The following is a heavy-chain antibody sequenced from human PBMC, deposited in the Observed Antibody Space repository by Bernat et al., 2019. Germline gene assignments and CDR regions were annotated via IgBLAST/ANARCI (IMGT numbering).Heavy chain of an antibody. J-gene: IGHJ6*03. CDR1: GGTFSSYT. V-gene: IGHV1-69*02. CDR3: ARAPSYYYMDV. Sequence: QVQLVQSGAEVKKPGSSVKVSCKASGGTFSSYTISWVRQAPGQGLGWIGRSIPILGIANYAQKFQGRVTITADKSTSTAYMELSSLRSEDTAVYYCARAPSYYYMDVWGKGTTVTVSS. CDR2: SIPILGIA.